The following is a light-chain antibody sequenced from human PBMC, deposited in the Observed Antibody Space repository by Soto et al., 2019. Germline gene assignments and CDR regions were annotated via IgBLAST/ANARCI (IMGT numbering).Light chain of an antibody. CDR3: QHYSSYYT. J-gene: IGKJ2*01. CDR2: KAS. Sequence: DIQMTQSPSTLSASVGDRVTITCRASQSLGSWLARYQQKPGKAPKLLIYKASTLENGVPSRFSGSGSGTDFTLTISSLQPDDFASYYCQHYSSYYTFGQGTKLEIK. V-gene: IGKV1-5*03. CDR1: QSLGSW.